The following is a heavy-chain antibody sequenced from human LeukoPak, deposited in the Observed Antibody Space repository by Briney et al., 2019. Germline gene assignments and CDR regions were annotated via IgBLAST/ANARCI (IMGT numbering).Heavy chain of an antibody. Sequence: GGSLRLSCAASGFTFSSDWMHCVRQAPGKGLVWVSRINSDGSSTSYADSVKGRFTISRDNAKNTLYLQMNSLRAEDAAVYYCARDRDSDYFDYRGQGTLVTVSS. J-gene: IGHJ4*02. D-gene: IGHD2-15*01. CDR3: ARDRDSDYFDY. CDR2: INSDGSST. V-gene: IGHV3-74*01. CDR1: GFTFSSDW.